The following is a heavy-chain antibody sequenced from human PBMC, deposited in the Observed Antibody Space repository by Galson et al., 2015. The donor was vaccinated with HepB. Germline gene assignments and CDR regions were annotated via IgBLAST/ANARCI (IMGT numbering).Heavy chain of an antibody. CDR3: ARAWGQQLVLPY. CDR2: MNPNSGNT. V-gene: IGHV1-8*01. J-gene: IGHJ4*02. CDR1: GYTFTSYD. D-gene: IGHD6-13*01. Sequence: SVKVSCKASGYTFTSYDINWVRQATGQGLEWMGWMNPNSGNTGYAQKFQGRVTMTRNTSISTAYMELSNLRSEDTAVYYCARAWGQQLVLPYWGQGTLVTVSS.